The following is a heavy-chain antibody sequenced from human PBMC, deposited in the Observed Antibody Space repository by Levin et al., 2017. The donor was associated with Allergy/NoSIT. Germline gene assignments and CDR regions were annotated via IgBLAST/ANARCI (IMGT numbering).Heavy chain of an antibody. CDR3: ASWAMYHYDRSAFDYFYYAMDV. CDR1: GILFSSYD. Sequence: GESLKISCAASGILFSSYDMNWVRQAPGKGLEWVSSISAGGNYIYYADSVKGRFPIYRDNAKNSLFLQMNSLRAEDTAVYYCASWAMYHYDRSAFDYFYYAMDVWGQGTTVTVSS. V-gene: IGHV3-21*01. J-gene: IGHJ6*02. CDR2: ISAGGNYI. D-gene: IGHD3-22*01.